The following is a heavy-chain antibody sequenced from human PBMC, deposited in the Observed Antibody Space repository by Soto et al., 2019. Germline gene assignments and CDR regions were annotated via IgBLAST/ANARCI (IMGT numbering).Heavy chain of an antibody. Sequence: EVQLLESGGGLVQPGGSLRLSYAASGFTFMHYAMSWVRQAPGKGLEWVSTISGGGDGTYYADSVKGRFTISRDNSRNTVYLQMNSLRADDTAVYYCAKKGLGSLATYCSTGDCHYAFDLWGQGTIVTVSS. J-gene: IGHJ3*01. CDR2: ISGGGDGT. D-gene: IGHD2-21*02. V-gene: IGHV3-23*01. CDR3: AKKGLGSLATYCSTGDCHYAFDL. CDR1: GFTFMHYA.